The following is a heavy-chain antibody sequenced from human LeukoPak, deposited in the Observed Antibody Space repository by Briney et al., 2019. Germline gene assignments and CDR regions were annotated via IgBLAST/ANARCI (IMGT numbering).Heavy chain of an antibody. CDR3: AKSRARIAVAGTVYFQH. J-gene: IGHJ1*01. D-gene: IGHD6-19*01. CDR2: ISGSGGST. V-gene: IGHV3-23*01. Sequence: PGGSLRLSCAASGFTVSSNYMSWVRQAPGKGLEWVSAISGSGGSTYYADSVKGRFTISRDNSKNMLYLQMDSLRAEDTAVYYCAKSRARIAVAGTVYFQHWGQGTLVTVSS. CDR1: GFTVSSNY.